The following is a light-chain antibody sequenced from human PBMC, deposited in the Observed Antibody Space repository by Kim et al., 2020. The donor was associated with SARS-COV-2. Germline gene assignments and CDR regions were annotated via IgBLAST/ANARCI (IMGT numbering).Light chain of an antibody. J-gene: IGKJ4*01. CDR2: GAY. Sequence: SPGERATLSCRASKSVSSNLAWYQQKPGQAPRLLIYGAYTRATGIPARCSGSGSGTEFTLTISSLQSEDFAVYYCQQYNNWPPITFGGGTKVDIK. V-gene: IGKV3-15*01. CDR3: QQYNNWPPIT. CDR1: KSVSSN.